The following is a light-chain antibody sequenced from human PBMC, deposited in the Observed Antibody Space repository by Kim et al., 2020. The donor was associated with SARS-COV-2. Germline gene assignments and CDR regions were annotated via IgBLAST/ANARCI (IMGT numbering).Light chain of an antibody. J-gene: IGLJ3*02. CDR3: AACDDSLNGPV. V-gene: IGLV1-44*01. CDR1: SSNIGSNT. Sequence: GQRVTISCSGSSSNIGSNTVNWYQQLPGTAPQLLIYSNDQRPSGVPDRFSGSKSGTSASLAISGLQSEDEADYYCAACDDSLNGPVFGGGTQLTVL. CDR2: SND.